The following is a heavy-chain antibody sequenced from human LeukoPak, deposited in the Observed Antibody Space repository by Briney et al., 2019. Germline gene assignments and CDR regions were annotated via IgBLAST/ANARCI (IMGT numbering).Heavy chain of an antibody. CDR3: VRRSPLGGFLDP. Sequence: GGSLRLSCAASGFAVSSNYMSWVRQAPGKGLEWVSVIYSGGSTYYADSVKGRFTISRDNAKNTLYLQMNSLRAEDTAVYYCVRRSPLGGFLDPWGQGTLVTVSS. D-gene: IGHD7-27*01. CDR2: IYSGGST. V-gene: IGHV3-53*01. J-gene: IGHJ5*02. CDR1: GFAVSSNY.